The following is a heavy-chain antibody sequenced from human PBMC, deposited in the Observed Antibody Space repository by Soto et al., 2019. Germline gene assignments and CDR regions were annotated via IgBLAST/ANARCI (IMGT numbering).Heavy chain of an antibody. J-gene: IGHJ4*02. CDR3: AKRYYCASGSLDY. CDR1: GFTVSSNY. Sequence: GGSLSLSCAAFGFTVSSNYMSWVRQAPRAGLEWISILYSADNTYYADSVKRRHNISRDNSKNTLYLQMNGLGAVYSSVYYCAKRYYCASGSLDYWGQGTLVTVSS. V-gene: IGHV3-66*04. CDR2: LYSADNT. D-gene: IGHD3-10*01.